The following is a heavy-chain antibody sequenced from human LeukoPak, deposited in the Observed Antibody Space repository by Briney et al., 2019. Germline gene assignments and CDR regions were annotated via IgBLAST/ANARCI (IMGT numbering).Heavy chain of an antibody. D-gene: IGHD3-22*01. CDR3: AKGIYYYDSSGPDY. V-gene: IGHV3-23*01. J-gene: IGHJ4*02. CDR1: GFTVSSNY. Sequence: GGSLRLSCAASGFTVSSNYMSWVRQAPGKGLEWVSAISGSGGSTYYADSVKGRFTISRDNSKNTLYLQMNSLRAEDTAVYYCAKGIYYYDSSGPDYWGQGTLVTVSS. CDR2: ISGSGGST.